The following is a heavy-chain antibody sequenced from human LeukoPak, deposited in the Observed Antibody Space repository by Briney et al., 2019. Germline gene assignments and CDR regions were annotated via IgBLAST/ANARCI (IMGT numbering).Heavy chain of an antibody. Sequence: GSLRPPCAGFGFPLRCLGLHRVRQAPSKGLGGVAVISYDGRNKYYADSVKGRFTISRDNSKNKLYLQMNSLRAEDTAVYYCAKDIPTSSGWYFDYWGQGTLVTVSS. V-gene: IGHV3-30*18. CDR3: AKDIPTSSGWYFDY. CDR2: ISYDGRNK. CDR1: GFPLRCLG. J-gene: IGHJ4*02. D-gene: IGHD6-19*01.